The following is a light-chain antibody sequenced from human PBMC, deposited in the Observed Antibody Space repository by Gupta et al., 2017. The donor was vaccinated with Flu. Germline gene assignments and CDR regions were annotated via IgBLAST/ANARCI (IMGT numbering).Light chain of an antibody. CDR3: QQHSNRPMYT. V-gene: IGKV3-11*01. CDR1: QSVSDY. Sequence: EIVLTQSPATLSLSPGDRADLSCRASQSVSDYIVWYQQKPGQPPRLLLFSPSTRDAGIPPRFSVSGCGKDXSLTISXREQEDFAVYYCQQHSNRPMYTFGXGTKVDI. J-gene: IGKJ2*01. CDR2: SPS.